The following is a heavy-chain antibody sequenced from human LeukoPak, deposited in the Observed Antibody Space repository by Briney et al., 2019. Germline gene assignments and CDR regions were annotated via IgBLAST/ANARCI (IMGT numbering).Heavy chain of an antibody. CDR3: ARGRTIFGVVKPCGEFDY. D-gene: IGHD3-3*01. Sequence: PSETLSLTCTVSGGSISSYYWSWIRQPPGKGLEWIGYIYYSGSTNYNPSLKSRVTISVDTSKNQFSLKLSSVTAADTAVYYCARGRTIFGVVKPCGEFDYWGQGTLVTVSS. V-gene: IGHV4-59*01. CDR1: GGSISSYY. CDR2: IYYSGST. J-gene: IGHJ4*02.